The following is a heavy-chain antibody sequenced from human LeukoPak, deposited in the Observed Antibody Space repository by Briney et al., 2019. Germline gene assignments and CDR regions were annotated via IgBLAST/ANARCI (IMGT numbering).Heavy chain of an antibody. D-gene: IGHD3-10*01. CDR2: ISGSGGGGGTT. J-gene: IGHJ4*02. V-gene: IGHV3-23*01. CDR3: VCYYASGVFY. Sequence: GGSLRLSCATSGFTFSTYTMSWVRQAPGKGLEWVSAISGSGGGGGTTNYADSVKGRFTISRDNSKNTLYLRMNSLRAEDTAVYYCVCYYASGVFYWGQGTLVTVSS. CDR1: GFTFSTYT.